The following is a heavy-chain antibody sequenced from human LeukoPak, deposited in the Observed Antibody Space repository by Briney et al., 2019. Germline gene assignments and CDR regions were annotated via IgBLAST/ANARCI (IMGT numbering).Heavy chain of an antibody. J-gene: IGHJ4*02. V-gene: IGHV3-21*01. Sequence: GGSLRLSCAASGFTFSSYSMNWVRQAPGKGLEWVSSISSSSSYIYYADSVKGRFTISRDNAKNSLYLQMNSLRAEDTAVYYCARVGRIQYFDCWGQGTLVTVSS. CDR1: GFTFSSYS. D-gene: IGHD5-18*01. CDR3: ARVGRIQYFDC. CDR2: ISSSSSYI.